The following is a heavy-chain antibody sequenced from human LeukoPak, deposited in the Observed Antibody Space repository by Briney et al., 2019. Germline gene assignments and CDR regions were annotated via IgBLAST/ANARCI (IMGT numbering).Heavy chain of an antibody. CDR2: INSNSGGT. CDR3: ARGGKLMITMVRGALASRDGFDI. Sequence: GASVKVSCKASRYTFTSYYIQWVRQAPGQGLEWMGWINSNSGGTNFAQKFQGRVTMTRDTSSSTAYMELSRLRSDDTAMYYCARGGKLMITMVRGALASRDGFDIWGQGTMVTVSS. CDR1: RYTFTSYY. J-gene: IGHJ3*02. V-gene: IGHV1-2*02. D-gene: IGHD3-10*01.